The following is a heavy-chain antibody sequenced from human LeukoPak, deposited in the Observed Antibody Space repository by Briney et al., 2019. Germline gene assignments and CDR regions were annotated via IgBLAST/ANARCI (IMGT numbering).Heavy chain of an antibody. CDR3: ARHPPYYDILTGYYSVEDWFDP. Sequence: ASVQVSCKASGYTFTSYYMHWVRQAPGQGLEWMGIINPSGGSTSYAQKFQGRVTMTRDTSTSTVYMELSSLRSEGTAVYYCARHPPYYDILTGYYSVEDWFDPWGQGTLVTVSS. V-gene: IGHV1-46*01. J-gene: IGHJ5*02. CDR1: GYTFTSYY. CDR2: INPSGGST. D-gene: IGHD3-9*01.